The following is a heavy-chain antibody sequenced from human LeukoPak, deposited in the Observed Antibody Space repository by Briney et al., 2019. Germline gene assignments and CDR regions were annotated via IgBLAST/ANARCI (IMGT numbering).Heavy chain of an antibody. CDR3: ARSTLAARPGAFDI. V-gene: IGHV3-48*01. CDR1: GFTFSSYA. CDR2: ISSSSSTI. D-gene: IGHD6-6*01. J-gene: IGHJ3*02. Sequence: QPGGSLRLSCAASGFTFSSYAMSWVRQAPGKGLEWVSYISSSSSTIYYADSVKGRFTISRDNAKNSLYLQMNSLRAEDTAVYYCARSTLAARPGAFDIWGQGTMVTVSS.